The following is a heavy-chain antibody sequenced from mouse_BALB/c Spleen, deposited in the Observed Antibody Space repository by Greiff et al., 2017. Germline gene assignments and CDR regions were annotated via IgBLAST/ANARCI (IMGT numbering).Heavy chain of an antibody. CDR2: INSNGGST. V-gene: IGHV5-6-3*01. CDR1: GFTFSSYG. D-gene: IGHD2-2*01. J-gene: IGHJ4*01. CDR3: ARDQYGYDVYYAMDY. Sequence: EVHLVESGGGLVQPGGSLKLSCAASGFTFSSYGMSWVRQTPDKRLELVATINSNGGSTYYPDSVKGRFTISRDNAKNTLYLQMSSLKSEDTAMYYCARDQYGYDVYYAMDYWGQGTSVTVSS.